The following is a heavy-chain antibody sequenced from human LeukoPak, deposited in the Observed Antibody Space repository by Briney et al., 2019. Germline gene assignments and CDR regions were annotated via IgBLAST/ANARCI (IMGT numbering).Heavy chain of an antibody. V-gene: IGHV1-8*01. J-gene: IGHJ5*02. CDR1: GYTFTSYD. CDR2: MNPNSGNT. CDR3: ARGLNHGSGSYYWFDP. D-gene: IGHD3-10*01. Sequence: ASVKVSCKASGYTFTSYDINWVRQATGQGLEWMGWMNPNSGNTGYAQKFQGRVTMTRNTSISTAYMKLSSLRSEDTAVYYCARGLNHGSGSYYWFDPWGQGTLVTVSS.